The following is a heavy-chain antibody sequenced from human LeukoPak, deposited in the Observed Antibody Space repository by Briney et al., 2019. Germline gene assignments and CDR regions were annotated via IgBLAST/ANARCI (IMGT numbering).Heavy chain of an antibody. CDR1: GFTSDDYA. CDR2: ISWDGGST. D-gene: IGHD1-26*01. CDR3: AKGLFSGSYVGLFDY. Sequence: GGSLRLSCAASGFTSDDYAMHWVRQAPGKGLEWVSLISWDGGSTYYADSVKGRFTISRDNSKNSLYLQMNSLRAEDTALYYCAKGLFSGSYVGLFDYWGQGTLVTVSS. V-gene: IGHV3-43D*03. J-gene: IGHJ4*02.